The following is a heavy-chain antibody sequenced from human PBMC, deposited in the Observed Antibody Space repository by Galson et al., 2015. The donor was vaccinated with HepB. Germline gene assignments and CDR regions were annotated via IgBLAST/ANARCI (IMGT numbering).Heavy chain of an antibody. Sequence: SLRLSCAASGFTFSSYGMHWVRQAPGKGLEWVAVISYDGSNKYYADSVKGRFTISRDNSKNTLYLQMNSLRAEDTAVYYCAKDVGGRTWIQLWNIARGGMDVWGQGTTVTVSS. V-gene: IGHV3-30*18. CDR3: AKDVGGRTWIQLWNIARGGMDV. D-gene: IGHD5-18*01. J-gene: IGHJ6*02. CDR2: ISYDGSNK. CDR1: GFTFSSYG.